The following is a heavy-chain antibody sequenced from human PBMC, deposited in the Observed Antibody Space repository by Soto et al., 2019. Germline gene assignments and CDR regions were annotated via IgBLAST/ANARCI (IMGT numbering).Heavy chain of an antibody. CDR1: GCSISSYY. Sequence: NPSETLSLTCTVSGCSISSYYWSWIRQPPGKGLEWIGYIYYSGSTNYNPSLKSRVTISVDTSKNQFSLKLSSVTAADTAVYYCARQNYDYVWGSYRYTVPRPFDYWGQGTLVTVSS. CDR3: ARQNYDYVWGSYRYTVPRPFDY. V-gene: IGHV4-59*08. D-gene: IGHD3-16*02. CDR2: IYYSGST. J-gene: IGHJ4*02.